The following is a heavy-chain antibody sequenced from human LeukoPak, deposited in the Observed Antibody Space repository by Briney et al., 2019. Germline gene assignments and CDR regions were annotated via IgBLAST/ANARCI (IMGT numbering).Heavy chain of an antibody. Sequence: ASVKVSCKASGYTFTAYDINWVRQGAGQGLEWIGWMNPDTGNTGYAQKFQGRVTMTRNTSISTAYMELSSLRSEDTAVYYCARGLKGYCSSTSCYRWFDPWGQGTLVTVSS. CDR2: MNPDTGNT. CDR3: ARGLKGYCSSTSCYRWFDP. V-gene: IGHV1-8*01. D-gene: IGHD2-2*01. CDR1: GYTFTAYD. J-gene: IGHJ5*02.